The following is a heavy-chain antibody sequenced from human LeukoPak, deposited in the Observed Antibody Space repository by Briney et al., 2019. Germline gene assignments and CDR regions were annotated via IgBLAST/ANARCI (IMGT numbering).Heavy chain of an antibody. V-gene: IGHV4-34*01. J-gene: IGHJ5*02. CDR2: INHSGST. CDR3: ARGTYYDFWSGYYKDNWFDP. D-gene: IGHD3-3*01. CDR1: GGSFSGYY. Sequence: PSETLSLTCAVYGGSFSGYYWSWIRQPPGKGLEWIGEINHSGSTNYNPSLKSRVTISVDTSKNQFSLKLSSVTAADTAVYYCARGTYYDFWSGYYKDNWFDPWGQGTLVTVSS.